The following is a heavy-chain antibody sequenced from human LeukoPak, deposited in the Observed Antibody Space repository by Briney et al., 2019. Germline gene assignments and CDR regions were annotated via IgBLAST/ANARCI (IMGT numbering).Heavy chain of an antibody. CDR3: AKDHGVAVTGMFY. CDR1: GFAFISFT. D-gene: IGHD6-19*01. J-gene: IGHJ4*02. CDR2: ISCTGDNT. Sequence: GGALRLSCAASGFAFISFTMSWVRRTPGKGLEWVASISCTGDNTYYADSVKGRFTISRDNSRNTLYLQMNSLGAEDTAVYYCAKDHGVAVTGMFYWGQGTLVTVSS. V-gene: IGHV3-23*01.